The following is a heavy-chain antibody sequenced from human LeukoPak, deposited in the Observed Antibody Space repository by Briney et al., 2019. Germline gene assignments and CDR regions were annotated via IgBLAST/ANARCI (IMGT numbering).Heavy chain of an antibody. V-gene: IGHV3-11*01. J-gene: IGHJ6*01. Sequence: GGSLRLSCAASGFTFSDYYMSWIRQAPGKGLEWVSYISNSGSTIYYADSVKGRFTISRDNAKNSLYLQMNSLRAEDTAVYYCARAGRFSYPLYGMDVWGQGTTVTVSS. CDR2: ISNSGSTI. CDR1: GFTFSDYY. CDR3: ARAGRFSYPLYGMDV.